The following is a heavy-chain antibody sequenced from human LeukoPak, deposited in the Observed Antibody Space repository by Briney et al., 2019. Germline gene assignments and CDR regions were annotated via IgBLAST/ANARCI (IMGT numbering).Heavy chain of an antibody. J-gene: IGHJ5*02. V-gene: IGHV1-2*06. CDR2: INPNSGGT. Sequence: ASVKVSCKASGYTFTGYYMHWVRQAPGQGLEWMGRINPNSGGTNYAQKFQGRVTTTRDTSISTAYMELSRLRSDDTAVYYCARVNYGNTWFDPWGQGTLVTVSS. D-gene: IGHD4-17*01. CDR1: GYTFTGYY. CDR3: ARVNYGNTWFDP.